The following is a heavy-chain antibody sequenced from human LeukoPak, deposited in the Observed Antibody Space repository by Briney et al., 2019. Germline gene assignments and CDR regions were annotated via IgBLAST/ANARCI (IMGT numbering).Heavy chain of an antibody. J-gene: IGHJ4*02. V-gene: IGHV3-33*08. CDR1: GFTFSTYV. Sequence: GGSLRLSCAASGFTFSTYVMSWVRQAPGKGLEWVAVIWFDGSNKFYADSVKGRFTISRDNSKNTLYLQMNSLRAEDTAVYYCASSAGALIDCWGQGTLVIVSS. CDR2: IWFDGSNK. D-gene: IGHD6-19*01. CDR3: ASSAGALIDC.